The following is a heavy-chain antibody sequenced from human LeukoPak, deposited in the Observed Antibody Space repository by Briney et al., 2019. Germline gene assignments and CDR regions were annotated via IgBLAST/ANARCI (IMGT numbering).Heavy chain of an antibody. CDR2: ISSSSSYI. CDR3: ARETLSSSWTYDY. V-gene: IGHV3-21*01. CDR1: GFTFSSYS. J-gene: IGHJ4*02. Sequence: GGSLRLSCAASGFTFSSYSMNWVRQAPGKGLEWVTSISSSSSYIYYADSVKGRFTISRDNAKNSLYLQMIGLRAEDTAVYYCARETLSSSWTYDYWGQGTLVTVSS. D-gene: IGHD6-13*01.